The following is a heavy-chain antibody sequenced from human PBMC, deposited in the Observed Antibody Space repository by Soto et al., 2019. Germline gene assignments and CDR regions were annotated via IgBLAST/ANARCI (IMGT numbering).Heavy chain of an antibody. V-gene: IGHV4-59*01. J-gene: IGHJ3*02. Sequence: XETLSLTCTVSGGSISSYYWSWIRQPPGKGLEWIGYIYYSGSTNYNPSLKSRVTISVDTSKNQFSLKLSSVTAADTAVYYCARDYYDSSGYLIHDAFDIWGQGTMVTVSS. D-gene: IGHD3-22*01. CDR1: GGSISSYY. CDR3: ARDYYDSSGYLIHDAFDI. CDR2: IYYSGST.